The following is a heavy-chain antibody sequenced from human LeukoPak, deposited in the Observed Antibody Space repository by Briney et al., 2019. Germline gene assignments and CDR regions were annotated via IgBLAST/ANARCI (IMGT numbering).Heavy chain of an antibody. CDR2: INPNSGGT. CDR1: GYTFTGYY. Sequence: SVQVSCKACGYTFTGYYMQRVRQAPGPGLEWMGWINPNSGGTNYAQKFQGRVTMTRDTSISTAYMELSRLRSDDTAVYYCARDPGSGPNFTYGGQGTLVTVSS. CDR3: ARDPGSGPNFTY. V-gene: IGHV1-2*02. J-gene: IGHJ4*02. D-gene: IGHD2-15*01.